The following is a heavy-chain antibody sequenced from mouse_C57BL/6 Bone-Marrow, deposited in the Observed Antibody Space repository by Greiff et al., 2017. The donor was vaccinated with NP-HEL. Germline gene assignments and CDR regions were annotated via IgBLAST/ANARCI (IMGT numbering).Heavy chain of an antibody. CDR2: IYPRSGNT. CDR1: GYTFTSYG. Sequence: QVQLQQSGAELARPGASVKLSCKASGYTFTSYGISWVKQRTGQGLEWIGEIYPRSGNTYYNEKLKGKATLTADKSSSTAYMELRSLKSEDSAVYVCARYPIYDYGSSPPDCYFDVWGRGTTVTVSS. J-gene: IGHJ1*03. V-gene: IGHV1-81*01. CDR3: ARYPIYDYGSSPPDCYFDV. D-gene: IGHD1-1*01.